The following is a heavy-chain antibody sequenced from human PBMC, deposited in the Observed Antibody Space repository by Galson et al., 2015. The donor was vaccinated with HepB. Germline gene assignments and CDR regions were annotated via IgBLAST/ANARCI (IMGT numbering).Heavy chain of an antibody. CDR3: ATERGTTGTTENGAFDI. CDR1: GFTFSNAW. V-gene: IGHV3-74*01. D-gene: IGHD1-1*01. CDR2: ISGDGNLI. J-gene: IGHJ3*02. Sequence: LRLSCAASGFTFSNAWMNWVRQAPGKGLVWVSHISGDGNLITYADSVRGRFTISRDNAKNTLYLQMTSLRAEDTAVYYCATERGTTGTTENGAFDIWGQGTMVTVSS.